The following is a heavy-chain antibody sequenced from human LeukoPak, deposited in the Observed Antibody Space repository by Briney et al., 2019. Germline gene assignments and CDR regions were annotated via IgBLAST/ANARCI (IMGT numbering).Heavy chain of an antibody. CDR2: IIPIFGTA. J-gene: IGHJ3*02. D-gene: IGHD3-10*02. CDR3: ARDVPGASVYDAFDI. Sequence: SVKVSCKASGGTFSNYAISWVRPAPGQGLEWMGGIIPIFGTANYAQKFQGRVTITTDESTSTAYMELSSLRSEDTAVYYCARDVPGASVYDAFDIWGQGTMVTVSS. V-gene: IGHV1-69*05. CDR1: GGTFSNYA.